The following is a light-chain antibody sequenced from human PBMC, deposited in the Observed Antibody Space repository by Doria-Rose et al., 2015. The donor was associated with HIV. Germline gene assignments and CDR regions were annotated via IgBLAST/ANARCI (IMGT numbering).Light chain of an antibody. Sequence: TQSPGTLSLSPGERATLSCRASQCLSSTYLAWYQHKPGQAPSLLIYDGSTRATGIPDRFSASGSGTDFTLTINRLEPEDFALYYCHQYGTSWTFGQGTKVEI. V-gene: IGKV3-20*01. CDR3: HQYGTSWT. CDR1: QCLSSTY. J-gene: IGKJ1*01. CDR2: DGS.